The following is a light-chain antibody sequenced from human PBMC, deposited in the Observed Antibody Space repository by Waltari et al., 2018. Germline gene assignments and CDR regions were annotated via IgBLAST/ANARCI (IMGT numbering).Light chain of an antibody. CDR3: QQYDNWPLS. CDR1: QSIAKN. CDR2: GAS. J-gene: IGKJ4*01. Sequence: ENVMTQSPATMSVSPGERATLYCRASQSIAKNLALYQQKPGQSPRLLIFGASTRLTGVPARFSGSGSGTDFSLTISSLQSEDFAVYYCQQYDNWPLSLGGGTKVEIK. V-gene: IGKV3-15*01.